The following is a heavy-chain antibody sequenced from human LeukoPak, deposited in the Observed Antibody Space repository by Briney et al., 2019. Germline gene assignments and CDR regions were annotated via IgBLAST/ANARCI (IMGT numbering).Heavy chain of an antibody. V-gene: IGHV3-53*05. CDR1: GFTVSSNY. CDR2: IYSGGNT. CDR3: ARDAEEAVAGYYFDY. D-gene: IGHD6-19*01. J-gene: IGHJ4*02. Sequence: PGGSLRLSCAASGFTVSSNYMNWVRQAPGKGLEWVSVIYSGGNTYYADSVKGRFTISRDNSKNTLYLQMNSLRAEDTAVYYCARDAEEAVAGYYFDYWGQGTLVTVSS.